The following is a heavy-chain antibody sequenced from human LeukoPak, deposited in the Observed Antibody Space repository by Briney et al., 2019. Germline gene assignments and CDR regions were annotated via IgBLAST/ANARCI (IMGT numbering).Heavy chain of an antibody. CDR1: GFTFSSYS. V-gene: IGHV3-21*01. Sequence: GGSLRLSFAAAGFTFSSYSMTWVRQAPGKGLEWVSSISSSSSYIYYADSVKGRFTISRDNAKNSLYLQMNSLRAEDTAVYYCARDRSDYYDSSEDYWGQGTLVTVSS. CDR2: ISSSSSYI. J-gene: IGHJ4*02. CDR3: ARDRSDYYDSSEDY. D-gene: IGHD3-22*01.